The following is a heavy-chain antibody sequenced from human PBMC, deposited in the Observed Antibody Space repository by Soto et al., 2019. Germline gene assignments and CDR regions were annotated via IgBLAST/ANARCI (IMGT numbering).Heavy chain of an antibody. J-gene: IGHJ4*02. CDR3: ARVARVVTRRYNFDY. D-gene: IGHD2-21*02. V-gene: IGHV1-46*02. CDR1: GYMFYSYY. CDR2: INPSGGST. Sequence: ASVKVSCKASGYMFYSYYMHWVRQAPGQGLEWMGLINPSGGSTTYAQDFQDRITLTRDTSTSTVYMELSSLKSEDTAVYYCARVARVVTRRYNFDYWGQGTLVTVSS.